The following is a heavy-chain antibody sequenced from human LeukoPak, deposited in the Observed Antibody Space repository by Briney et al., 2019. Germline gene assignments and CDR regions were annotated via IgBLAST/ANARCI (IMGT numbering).Heavy chain of an antibody. V-gene: IGHV3-74*01. CDR3: ARSGGWYYYYYYMDV. CDR2: ISNDDRNI. D-gene: IGHD6-19*01. J-gene: IGHJ6*03. CDR1: GFTFSIYW. Sequence: GGSLRLSCEASGFTFSIYWMHWVRQAPGKGLEWISRISNDDRNIRYADSVKGRFTISRDTAKNTLYLQMNSLRAEDTAVYYCARSGGWYYYYYYMDVWGKGTTVTVSS.